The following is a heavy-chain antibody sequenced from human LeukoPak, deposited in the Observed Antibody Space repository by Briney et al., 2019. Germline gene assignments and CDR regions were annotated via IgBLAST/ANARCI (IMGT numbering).Heavy chain of an antibody. V-gene: IGHV3-53*01. D-gene: IGHD3-10*01. CDR1: GFTVSSNY. Sequence: SGGSLRLSCAAAGFTVSSNYMSWVRQAPGKGPEWVSVIYSGGSTYYGNSVKGRFTISRDNSKNTLYLQMNSLRAEDTAVYYCARDSYYGSGSYFRYTFDYWGQGTLVTVSP. J-gene: IGHJ4*02. CDR3: ARDSYYGSGSYFRYTFDY. CDR2: IYSGGST.